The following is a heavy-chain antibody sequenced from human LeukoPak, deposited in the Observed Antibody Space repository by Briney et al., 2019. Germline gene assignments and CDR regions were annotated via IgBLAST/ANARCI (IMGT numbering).Heavy chain of an antibody. CDR1: GFTFSSYA. D-gene: IGHD5-18*01. J-gene: IGHJ6*02. CDR2: ISGSGGST. V-gene: IGHV3-23*01. Sequence: GGSLRLSCAASGFTFSSYAMSWVRQAPGKGPEWVSAISGSGGSTYYADSVKGRFTISRDNSKNTLYLQMNSLRADDTAVYYCAKDGDSYGLDYYYGMDVWGHGTTVTVSS. CDR3: AKDGDSYGLDYYYGMDV.